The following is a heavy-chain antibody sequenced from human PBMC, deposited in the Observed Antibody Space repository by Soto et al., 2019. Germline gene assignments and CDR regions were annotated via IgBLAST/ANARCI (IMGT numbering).Heavy chain of an antibody. CDR2: IYSSSGGT. Sequence: PSETLSLTCTVSGGSISGYYWSWIRQPPGKRLEWIGYIYSSSGGTDYNPSLNSRATISIDMSKNQVSLRLRSVTAADTAMYYCARDYYDSSESMDVWGQGTAVTVS. D-gene: IGHD3-22*01. CDR1: GGSISGYY. J-gene: IGHJ6*02. V-gene: IGHV4-59*01. CDR3: ARDYYDSSESMDV.